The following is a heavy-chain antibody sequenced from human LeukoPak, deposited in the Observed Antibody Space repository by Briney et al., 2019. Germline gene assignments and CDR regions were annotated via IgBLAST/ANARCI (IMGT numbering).Heavy chain of an antibody. V-gene: IGHV3-30*18. CDR2: ISYDGSNK. D-gene: IGHD6-19*01. CDR1: GFTFSSYV. Sequence: GGSLRLSCAASGFTFSSYVMHWVRQAPGKGLEWVAVISYDGSNKYYADSVKGRFTISRDNPKNTLYLQMNSLRAEDTAVYYCAKDRGGIAVAGTDYWGQGTLVTVSS. CDR3: AKDRGGIAVAGTDY. J-gene: IGHJ4*02.